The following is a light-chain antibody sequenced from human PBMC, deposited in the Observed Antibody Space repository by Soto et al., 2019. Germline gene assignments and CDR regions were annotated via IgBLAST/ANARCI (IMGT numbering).Light chain of an antibody. V-gene: IGKV3-15*01. J-gene: IGKJ4*01. CDR3: QQDNHWPLT. Sequence: VTTQPPDTLSVSPGERATLSCRASQGLGTNLAWYQQKPGQAPRLLIYAASTRATGVPGRFSGSGSGTEFTLTISSLQSEDFAIYYCQQDNHWPLTFGGGTKVDIK. CDR2: AAS. CDR1: QGLGTN.